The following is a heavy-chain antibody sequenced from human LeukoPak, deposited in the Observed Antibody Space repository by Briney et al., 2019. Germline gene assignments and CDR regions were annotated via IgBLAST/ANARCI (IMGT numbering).Heavy chain of an antibody. J-gene: IGHJ6*04. D-gene: IGHD6-19*01. V-gene: IGHV4-34*01. CDR2: INHSGSN. CDR3: ARDPLIAVAGTMNYYGMDV. CDR1: GGSFSGYY. Sequence: PSETLSLTCAVYGGSFSGYYWSWVRQPPGKGLEWVGEINHSGSNNYNPSLKSRVTISVDTSKNQFSLKLSSVTAADTAVYYCARDPLIAVAGTMNYYGMDVWGKGTTVTVSS.